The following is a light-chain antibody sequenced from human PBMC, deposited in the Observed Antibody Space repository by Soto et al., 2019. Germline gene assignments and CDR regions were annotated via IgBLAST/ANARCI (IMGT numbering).Light chain of an antibody. CDR1: SSDVGANNY. Sequence: QSVLTQPPSASGSPGQSVTISCTGTSSDVGANNYVSWYQQHPGKAPKLMIYEVTQRPSGVPDRFSGSKSGNTAPLTVSGLQAEDEADYYCISYAGANRVFGTGTKLTVL. J-gene: IGLJ1*01. V-gene: IGLV2-8*01. CDR2: EVT. CDR3: ISYAGANRV.